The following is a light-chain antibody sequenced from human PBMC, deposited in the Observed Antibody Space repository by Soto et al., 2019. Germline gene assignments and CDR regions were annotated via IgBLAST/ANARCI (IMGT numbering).Light chain of an antibody. CDR3: CSFAGGYTFV. CDR1: SSNIGSNT. V-gene: IGLV1-44*01. CDR2: SNN. Sequence: QSVLTQPPSASGTPGRRVVISCSGSSSNIGSNTVNWYQQLPGTAPKLLIYSNNHRPSGVPDRFSGSKSGTSASLAISGLQSEDEADYYCCSFAGGYTFVFGTGTKVTVL. J-gene: IGLJ1*01.